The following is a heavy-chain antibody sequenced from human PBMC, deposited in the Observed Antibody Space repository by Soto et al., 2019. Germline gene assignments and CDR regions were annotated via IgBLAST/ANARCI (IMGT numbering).Heavy chain of an antibody. CDR3: TRGPRASSTGTGAH. J-gene: IGHJ4*02. D-gene: IGHD1-1*01. V-gene: IGHV3-74*01. Sequence: PGGSLRLSSAASGFTFTTYWMHWVRQVPGKGLVWVSRINGDGSSTTYADSVKGRFTISRDNAKNTLYLQMNSLRAEDTAVYYCTRGPRASSTGTGAHWGQGTLVTVSS. CDR2: INGDGSST. CDR1: GFTFTTYW.